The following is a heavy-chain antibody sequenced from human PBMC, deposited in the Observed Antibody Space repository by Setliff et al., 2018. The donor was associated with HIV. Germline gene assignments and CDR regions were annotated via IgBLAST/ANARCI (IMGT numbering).Heavy chain of an antibody. D-gene: IGHD3-16*01. J-gene: IGHJ6*03. CDR1: GDSVSSNTAA. V-gene: IGHV6-1*01. CDR2: TYYRSKWSN. Sequence: PSQTLSLTCAISGDSVSSNTAAWNWIRQSPSRGLEWLGRTYYRSKWSNDCAVSVKSRITINPDTSKNQFSLQLNSVTPEDTAVYFCARGGDWDYNYYMDVWDKGTTVTVSS. CDR3: ARGGDWDYNYYMDV.